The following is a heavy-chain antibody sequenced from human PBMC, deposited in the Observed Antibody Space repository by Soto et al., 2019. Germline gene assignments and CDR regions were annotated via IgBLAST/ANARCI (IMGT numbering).Heavy chain of an antibody. CDR2: IYWDDDK. CDR1: GFSLSTSGVG. CDR3: AHHGYYSYGLDV. J-gene: IGHJ6*02. V-gene: IGHV2-5*02. Sequence: QITLKESGPTLVKPTQTLTLTCTFSGFSLSTSGVGVGWIRQPPRRALEWLALIYWDDDKRYSPSLKSRLTISKDTSKNQVVLTMTNMDPVDTATYYCAHHGYYSYGLDVWGQGTTVTVSS.